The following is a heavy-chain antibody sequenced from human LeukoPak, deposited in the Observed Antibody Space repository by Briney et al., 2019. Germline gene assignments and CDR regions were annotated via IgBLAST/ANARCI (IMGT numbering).Heavy chain of an antibody. CDR2: ISDNGVGT. CDR3: AREGHSSGYCGAFDI. Sequence: GGSLRLSCEVSGITFSTSVMHWVRQRPGKGLEYVSGISDNGVGTYYASSVKGRFTISRDNSKNTLYLQMDSPKDEDMAMYYCAREGHSSGYCGAFDIWGPGTMVTVSS. D-gene: IGHD3-22*01. CDR1: GITFSTSV. V-gene: IGHV3-64*01. J-gene: IGHJ3*02.